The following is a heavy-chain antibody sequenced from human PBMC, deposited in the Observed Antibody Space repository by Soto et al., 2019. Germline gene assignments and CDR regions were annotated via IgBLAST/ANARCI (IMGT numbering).Heavy chain of an antibody. D-gene: IGHD2-2*02. CDR3: ARPNGRYHAFDI. CDR2: IYYSGST. V-gene: IGHV4-59*01. CDR1: GGSISSYY. Sequence: SETLSLTCTVSGGSISSYYWSWIRQPPGKGLEWIGYIYYSGSTSYNPSLKSRVTISVDTSKNQFSLKLSSVTAADTAVYYCARPNGRYHAFDIWGQGTMVTVSS. J-gene: IGHJ3*02.